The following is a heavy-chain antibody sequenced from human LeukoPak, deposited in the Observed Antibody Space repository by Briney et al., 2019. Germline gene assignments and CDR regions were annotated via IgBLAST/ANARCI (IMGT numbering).Heavy chain of an antibody. CDR3: AKDPDIVRY. D-gene: IGHD2-8*01. J-gene: IGHJ4*02. CDR1: GFTFSSYA. CDR2: TSGSGGRP. Sequence: LPGGSLTPSCSPSGFTFSSYAMSGVRPAPGKGLERGSATSGSGGRPYYADSAKGRFLPSRDNSKSTLYLQINSLRAEDKAVYYCAKDPDIVRYSGKPSLVTLCS. V-gene: IGHV3-23*01.